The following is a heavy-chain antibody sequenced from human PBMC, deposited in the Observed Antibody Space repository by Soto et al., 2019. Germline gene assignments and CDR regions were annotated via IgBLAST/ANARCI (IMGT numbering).Heavy chain of an antibody. CDR1: GGTFSSYT. D-gene: IGHD3-9*01. CDR3: ARVSGYSNFDY. CDR2: IIPILGIA. Sequence: SVKVSCKASGGTFSSYTISWVRQAPGQGLEWMGRIIPILGIANYAQKFQGRVTITADKSTSTAYMELSSLRSEDTAVYYCARVSGYSNFDYWGQGTLVTVSS. J-gene: IGHJ4*02. V-gene: IGHV1-69*02.